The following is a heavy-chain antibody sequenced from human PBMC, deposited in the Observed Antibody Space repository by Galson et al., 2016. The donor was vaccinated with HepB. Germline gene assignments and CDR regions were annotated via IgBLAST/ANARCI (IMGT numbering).Heavy chain of an antibody. V-gene: IGHV1-18*01. CDR2: ISAYNGYT. Sequence: SVKVSCKASGYTFSNYGITWVRQAPGQGLEWMGWISAYNGYTNYAQRLQGRVTMTTDTSTSTAYMELRSLRSDDTAVYYCARVFFYDSSGSDDYYFDYWGQGTLVTVSS. CDR1: GYTFSNYG. D-gene: IGHD3-22*01. J-gene: IGHJ4*02. CDR3: ARVFFYDSSGSDDYYFDY.